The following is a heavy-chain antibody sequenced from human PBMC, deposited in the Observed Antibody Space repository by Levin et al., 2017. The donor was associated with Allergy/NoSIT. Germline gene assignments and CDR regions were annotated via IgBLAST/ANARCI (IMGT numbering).Heavy chain of an antibody. V-gene: IGHV3-48*03. D-gene: IGHD3-3*01. Sequence: GESLKISCAASGFTFSSYEMNWVRQAPGKGLQWLSYIRSSGSTINYAHSVKGRFTISSDKANNSPYLQIHSLTVADTAVYYCTRQLGNFWSGYNYFDYWGQGTLVTVSS. CDR1: GFTFSSYE. CDR2: IRSSGSTI. J-gene: IGHJ4*02. CDR3: TRQLGNFWSGYNYFDY.